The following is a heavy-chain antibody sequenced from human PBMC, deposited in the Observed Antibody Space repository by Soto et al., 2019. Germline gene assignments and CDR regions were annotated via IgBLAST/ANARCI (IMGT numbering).Heavy chain of an antibody. D-gene: IGHD2-2*01. Sequence: SETLSLTCAVYGGSFSGYYWSWIRQPPGKGLEWIGEINHSGSTNYNPSLKSRVTISVDTSKNQFSLKLSSVTAADTAVYYCARGRGPAAKNYYMDVWGKGTTVTVSS. CDR3: ARGRGPAAKNYYMDV. CDR1: GGSFSGYY. CDR2: INHSGST. V-gene: IGHV4-34*01. J-gene: IGHJ6*03.